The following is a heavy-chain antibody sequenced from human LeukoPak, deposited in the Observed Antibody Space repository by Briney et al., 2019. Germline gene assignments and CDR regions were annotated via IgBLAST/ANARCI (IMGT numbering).Heavy chain of an antibody. CDR2: IYYSGST. D-gene: IGHD3-3*01. V-gene: IGHV4-39*07. CDR1: GGSISSSSYY. Sequence: SETLSLTCTVSGGSISSSSYYWGWIRQPPGKGLEWIGSIYYSGSTNYNPSLKSRVTISVDTSKNQFSLKLSSVTAADTAVYYCARGNYDFWSGYYRYWGQGTLVTVSS. CDR3: ARGNYDFWSGYYRY. J-gene: IGHJ4*02.